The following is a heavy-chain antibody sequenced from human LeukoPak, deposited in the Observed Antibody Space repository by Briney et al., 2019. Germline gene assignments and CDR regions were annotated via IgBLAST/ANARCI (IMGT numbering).Heavy chain of an antibody. V-gene: IGHV1-18*01. J-gene: IGHJ6*03. CDR1: GYIFTSYG. D-gene: IGHD3-16*01. Sequence: ASVKVSCKASGYIFTSYGISWVRQAPGQGLEWMGWINAYNGNTKYAQKLQGRVTMTRDTSTNTAYMELGSLRSDDTAVYYCARRVITSSSSYCYMDDWGKGTTVTVSS. CDR2: INAYNGNT. CDR3: ARRVITSSSSYCYMDD.